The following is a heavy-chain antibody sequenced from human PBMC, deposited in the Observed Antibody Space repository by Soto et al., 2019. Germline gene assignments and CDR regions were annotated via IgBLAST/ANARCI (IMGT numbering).Heavy chain of an antibody. J-gene: IGHJ4*02. D-gene: IGHD4-17*01. V-gene: IGHV4-31*03. CDR3: ARGLSVTLFDN. CDR1: GGSISTGGYN. CDR2: IYYSGST. Sequence: QVQLQESGPGLVKPSQTLSLTCTVCGGSISTGGYNWTWIRQHPGKGLEWIGYIYYSGSTYYNPSLKSRVTISVDTSKNQFSLKLSSVTAADTAVYYCARGLSVTLFDNWGQGTLVTVSS.